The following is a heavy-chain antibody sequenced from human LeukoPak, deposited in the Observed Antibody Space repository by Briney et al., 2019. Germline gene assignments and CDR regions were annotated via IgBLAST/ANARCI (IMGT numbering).Heavy chain of an antibody. D-gene: IGHD3-16*02. CDR1: GGSISSYY. Sequence: SETLSLTCTVSGGSISSYYWSWIRQPPGKGLEWIGYIYYSGSTNYNPSLKSRVTISVDTSKNQFSLKLSSVTAADTAVYYCARSYVWGSYRYDYWGQGTLVTVPS. CDR2: IYYSGST. J-gene: IGHJ4*02. CDR3: ARSYVWGSYRYDY. V-gene: IGHV4-59*01.